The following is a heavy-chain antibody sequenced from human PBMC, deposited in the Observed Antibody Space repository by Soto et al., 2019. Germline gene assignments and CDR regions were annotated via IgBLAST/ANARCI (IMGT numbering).Heavy chain of an antibody. J-gene: IGHJ5*02. D-gene: IGHD3-3*01. CDR3: ARGSAGGRHDFWSGYYKNWFDP. V-gene: IGHV4-39*01. Sequence: SETLSLTCTVSGGSLSSSRYYWGWIRQPPGKGLEWIGSIYYSGSTYYNPSLKSRVTISVDTSKNQFSLKLSSVTAADTAVYYCARGSAGGRHDFWSGYYKNWFDPWGQGTLVTVSS. CDR1: GGSLSSSRYY. CDR2: IYYSGST.